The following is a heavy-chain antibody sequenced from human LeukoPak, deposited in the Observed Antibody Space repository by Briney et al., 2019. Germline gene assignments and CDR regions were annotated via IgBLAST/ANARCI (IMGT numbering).Heavy chain of an antibody. D-gene: IGHD1-26*01. CDR1: GGSISSSSYY. V-gene: IGHV4-39*07. Sequence: PSETLSLTCTVSGGSISSSSYYWGWIRQPPGKGLEWIGSIYYSGGTYYNPSLKSRVTISVDTSKNQFSLKLSSVTAADTAVYYCARLGGTYRFDYWGQGTLVTVSS. CDR2: IYYSGGT. J-gene: IGHJ4*02. CDR3: ARLGGTYRFDY.